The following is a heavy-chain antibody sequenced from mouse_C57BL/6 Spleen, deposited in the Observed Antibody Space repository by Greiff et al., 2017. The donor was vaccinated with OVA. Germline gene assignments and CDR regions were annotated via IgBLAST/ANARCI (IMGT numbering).Heavy chain of an antibody. Sequence: EVQVVESGGGLVQPKGSLKLSCAASGFSFNTYAMNWVRQAPGKGLEWVARIRSKSNNYATYYADSVKDRFTISRDDSESMLYLQMNNLKTEDTAMYYCVRQVRWPLYAMDYWGQGTSVTVSS. J-gene: IGHJ4*01. V-gene: IGHV10-1*01. D-gene: IGHD1-1*02. CDR1: GFSFNTYA. CDR3: VRQVRWPLYAMDY. CDR2: IRSKSNNYAT.